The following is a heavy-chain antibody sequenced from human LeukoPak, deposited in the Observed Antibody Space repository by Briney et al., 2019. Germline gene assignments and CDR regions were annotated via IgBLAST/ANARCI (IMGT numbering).Heavy chain of an antibody. Sequence: PGGSLRLSCAASGFTFSSYSMNWVRQAPGKGLEWVSSISSSSSYIYYADSVKGRFTISRDNAKNSLYLQMNSLRAEDTAVYYCARDGYGSGSYYNRRPLVNYGMDVWGQGTTVTVSS. CDR3: ARDGYGSGSYYNRRPLVNYGMDV. V-gene: IGHV3-21*01. J-gene: IGHJ6*02. D-gene: IGHD3-10*01. CDR2: ISSSSSYI. CDR1: GFTFSSYS.